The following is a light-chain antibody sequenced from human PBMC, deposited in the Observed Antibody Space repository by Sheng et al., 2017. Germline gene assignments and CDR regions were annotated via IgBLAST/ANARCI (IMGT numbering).Light chain of an antibody. V-gene: IGKV1-12*01. CDR1: QNINTW. Sequence: DIQMTQSPSSVSASAGDRVTITCRASQNINTWLVWYQQKPGTAPKLLIYAASSLQRGVPSRFSGSGSGADFTLTISSLQPEDFATYFCQQSYSTPYTFGRGDQAGD. J-gene: IGKJ2*01. CDR2: AAS. CDR3: QQSYSTPYT.